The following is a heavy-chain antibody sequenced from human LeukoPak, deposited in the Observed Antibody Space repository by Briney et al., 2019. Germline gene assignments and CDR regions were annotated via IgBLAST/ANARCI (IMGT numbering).Heavy chain of an antibody. V-gene: IGHV1-2*06. CDR1: GYTFTGYY. CDR2: INPNSGGT. Sequence: ASVKVSCKASGYTFTGYYMHWVRQAPGQGLEWMGRINPNSGGTNYAQKFQGRVTMTRDTSISTAYMELSRLRFDDTAVYYCARGSGSGWFYNWFDPWGQGTLVTVSS. J-gene: IGHJ5*02. D-gene: IGHD6-19*01. CDR3: ARGSGSGWFYNWFDP.